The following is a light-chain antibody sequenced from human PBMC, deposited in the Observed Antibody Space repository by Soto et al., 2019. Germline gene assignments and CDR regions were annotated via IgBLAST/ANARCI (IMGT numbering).Light chain of an antibody. J-gene: IGLJ1*01. CDR1: SSDVGGYNY. Sequence: QSVLTQPASVSGSPGQSFTISCTGTSSDVGGYNYVSWYQQHPGKAPKLMIYDVSNRPSGVSNRFSGSKSGNTASLTISGLQAEDEADYCCSSYTSSSTPYVFGTGTKLTVL. CDR2: DVS. V-gene: IGLV2-14*01. CDR3: SSYTSSSTPYV.